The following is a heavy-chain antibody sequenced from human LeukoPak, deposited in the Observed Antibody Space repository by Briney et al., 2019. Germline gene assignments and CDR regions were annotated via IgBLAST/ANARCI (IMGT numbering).Heavy chain of an antibody. Sequence: SETLSLTCAVYGGSFSGYYWSLIRQPPGKGLEWIGEINHSGSTNYNPSLKSRVTISVDTSKNQFSLKLSSVTAADTAVYYCARAPGGSGSYYFDYWGQGTLVTVSS. D-gene: IGHD3-10*01. CDR3: ARAPGGSGSYYFDY. CDR1: GGSFSGYY. V-gene: IGHV4-34*01. J-gene: IGHJ4*02. CDR2: INHSGST.